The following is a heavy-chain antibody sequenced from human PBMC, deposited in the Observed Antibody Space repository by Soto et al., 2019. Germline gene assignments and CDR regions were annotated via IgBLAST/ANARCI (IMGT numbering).Heavy chain of an antibody. V-gene: IGHV3-23*01. CDR2: ISSSGETT. Sequence: EVQLLEAGGGLVQPGGSLRLSCAASGFTFSSFAMTWVRQAPGEGLEWVSSISSSGETTYYSDSVKGRFTISRDISKKMVYLTMTSLRAEDTAVYFCVQYWTGNSCPCRVVWGQGTTVTVSS. CDR1: GFTFSSFA. J-gene: IGHJ6*02. D-gene: IGHD6-13*01. CDR3: VQYWTGNSCPCRVV.